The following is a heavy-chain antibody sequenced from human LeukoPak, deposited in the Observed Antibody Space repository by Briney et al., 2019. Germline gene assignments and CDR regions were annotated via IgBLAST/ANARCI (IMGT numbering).Heavy chain of an antibody. J-gene: IGHJ5*02. CDR1: GGSISSGGYY. D-gene: IGHD3-10*01. V-gene: IGHV4-31*03. CDR2: IYYSGST. CDR3: ARGMAGFGDRNNWFDP. Sequence: PSETLSLTCTVSGGSISSGGYYWSWIRQHPGKGLGWIGYIYYSGSTYYKPSLNSRITISVDTSKNQFSLKLSSVTAADTAVYYCARGMAGFGDRNNWFDPWGQGTLVTVSS.